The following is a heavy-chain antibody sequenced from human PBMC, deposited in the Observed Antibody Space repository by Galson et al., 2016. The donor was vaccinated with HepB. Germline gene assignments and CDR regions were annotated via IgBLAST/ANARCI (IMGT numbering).Heavy chain of an antibody. J-gene: IGHJ5*01. CDR1: GFTFSKYG. D-gene: IGHD5-18*01. CDR2: IWYDGRIM. CDR3: VREGSYSYGFDS. V-gene: IGHV3-33*01. Sequence: SLRLSCAASGFTFSKYGMHWVRQGPGQGLEWVAVIWYDGRIMYYADSVKGRFTIPRDNFKNTLFLQMNSLRVEDTAVYFCVREGSYSYGFDSWGQGTRVTVSS.